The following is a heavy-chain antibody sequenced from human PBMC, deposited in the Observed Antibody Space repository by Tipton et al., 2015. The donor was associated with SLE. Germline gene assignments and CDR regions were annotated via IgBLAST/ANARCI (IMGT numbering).Heavy chain of an antibody. CDR2: IFTSGNT. Sequence: TLSLTCTVSGGSLSGDTYYWSWIRQPAGKGLEWIGRIFTSGNTNYNPSLKSRVTISVDASKNQFSLKLSSVTAVDTAVYYCAKDSGTYYFDFWGQGVLVNVSS. J-gene: IGHJ4*02. CDR3: AKDSGTYYFDF. D-gene: IGHD1-26*01. CDR1: GGSLSGDTYY. V-gene: IGHV4-61*02.